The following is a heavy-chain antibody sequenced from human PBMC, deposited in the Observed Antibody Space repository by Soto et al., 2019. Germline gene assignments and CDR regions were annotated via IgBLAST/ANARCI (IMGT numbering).Heavy chain of an antibody. CDR1: GFTFSSYA. CDR2: ISGSGGST. Sequence: PGGSLRLSCAASGFTFSSYAMSWVRQAPGKGLEWVSAISGSGGSTYYADSVKGRFTISRDNSKNTLYLQMNSLRAEDTAVYYCAKPCRESVDFWSGYYPTDYYYYGMDVWGQGTTVTVSS. J-gene: IGHJ6*02. D-gene: IGHD3-3*01. V-gene: IGHV3-23*01. CDR3: AKPCRESVDFWSGYYPTDYYYYGMDV.